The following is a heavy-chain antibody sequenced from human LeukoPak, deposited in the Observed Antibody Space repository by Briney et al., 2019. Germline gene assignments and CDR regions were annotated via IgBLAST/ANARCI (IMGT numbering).Heavy chain of an antibody. CDR3: ARASGSYQEFDY. J-gene: IGHJ4*02. D-gene: IGHD1-26*01. CDR2: ISSSSTI. Sequence: GGSLRLSCAASGFTFSSYSMNWVRQAPGRGLEWVSYISSSSTIYYADSVKGRFTISRDNAKNSLYLQMNSLRAEDTAVYYCARASGSYQEFDYWGQGTLVTVSS. CDR1: GFTFSSYS. V-gene: IGHV3-48*01.